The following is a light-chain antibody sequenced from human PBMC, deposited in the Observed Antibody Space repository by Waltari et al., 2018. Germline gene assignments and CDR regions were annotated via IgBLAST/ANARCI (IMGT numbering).Light chain of an antibody. CDR2: DVT. CDR1: SRDIGNCDY. Sequence: QSALNQSASVSGSPGQSITLSCPGSSRDIGNCDYLSWYQQHPGEAPKLIIYDVTHRPSGISNRFSGSKSGSAASLTISGLQAEDEADYYCSSYTNRILVFGGGTKLTVL. CDR3: SSYTNRILV. V-gene: IGLV2-14*03. J-gene: IGLJ2*01.